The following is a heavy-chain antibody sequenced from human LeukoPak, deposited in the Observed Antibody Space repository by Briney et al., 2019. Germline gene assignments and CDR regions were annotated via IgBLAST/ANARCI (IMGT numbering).Heavy chain of an antibody. V-gene: IGHV1-18*04. CDR1: GYTFTSYG. D-gene: IGHD3-22*01. J-gene: IGHJ5*02. Sequence: GASVKVSCKASGYTFTSYGISWVRQAPGQGIEWMGWISAYNGNTNYAQKLQGRVTMTTDTSTSTAYMELSSLRSEDTAVYYCARDSAHYYDSSGRRKNWFDPWGQGTLVTVSS. CDR2: ISAYNGNT. CDR3: ARDSAHYYDSSGRRKNWFDP.